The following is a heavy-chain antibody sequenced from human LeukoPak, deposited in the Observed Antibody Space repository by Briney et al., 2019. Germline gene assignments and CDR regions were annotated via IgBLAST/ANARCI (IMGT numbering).Heavy chain of an antibody. CDR2: ISAYNGNT. Sequence: GASVKVSCKASGYTFTSYGISWVRQAPGQGLEWMGWISAYNGNTNYAQKLQGRVTMTTDTSTSTAYMELRSLRSDDTAVYYCARGPSQEETSDYYGSGSYYVYFDYWGQGTLVTVSS. CDR1: GYTFTSYG. J-gene: IGHJ4*02. V-gene: IGHV1-18*01. D-gene: IGHD3-10*01. CDR3: ARGPSQEETSDYYGSGSYYVYFDY.